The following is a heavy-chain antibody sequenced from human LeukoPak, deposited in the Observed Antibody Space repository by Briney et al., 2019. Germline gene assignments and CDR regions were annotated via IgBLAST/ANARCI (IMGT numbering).Heavy chain of an antibody. D-gene: IGHD6-6*01. CDR2: ISSSSSTI. V-gene: IGHV3-48*04. CDR1: GFTFSSYS. CDR3: ARIGYSSSSLDF. J-gene: IGHJ4*02. Sequence: GGSLRLSCAASGFTFSSYSMNWVRQAPGKGLEWVSYISSSSSTIYYADSVKGRFTISRDNAKNSVYLQMISLRAEDTAVYKCARIGYSSSSLDFWGRGTLVTVSS.